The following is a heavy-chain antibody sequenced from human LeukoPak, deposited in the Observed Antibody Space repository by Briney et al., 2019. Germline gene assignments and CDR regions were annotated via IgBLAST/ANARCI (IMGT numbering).Heavy chain of an antibody. J-gene: IGHJ4*02. CDR1: GFTFSGYE. D-gene: IGHD6-19*01. Sequence: GGSLRLSCAASGFTFSGYEMNWVRQAPGKGLEWVSYISSSGSIIYYADSVKGRFTISRDNAKNSLYLQMNSLRAEDTAVYYCARDYAGYSSGWYWVYWGQGTLVTVSS. V-gene: IGHV3-48*03. CDR2: ISSSGSII. CDR3: ARDYAGYSSGWYWVY.